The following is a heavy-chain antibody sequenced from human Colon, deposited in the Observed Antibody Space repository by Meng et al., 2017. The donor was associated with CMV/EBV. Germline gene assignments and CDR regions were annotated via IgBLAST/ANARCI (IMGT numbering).Heavy chain of an antibody. CDR1: GFSFSSYA. J-gene: IGHJ5*01. V-gene: IGHV3-23*03. CDR2: VTSGGGTT. D-gene: IGHD3-16*01. CDR3: AKDLSGGVMGFDF. Sequence: GGSLKISCAASGFSFSSYAMNWVRQAPGKGLEWVSGVTSGGGTTFYADSVKGRFTISRDNSRNTLFLQMNNLRAEDAAIYYCAKDLSGGVMGFDFWGQGTLVTVSS.